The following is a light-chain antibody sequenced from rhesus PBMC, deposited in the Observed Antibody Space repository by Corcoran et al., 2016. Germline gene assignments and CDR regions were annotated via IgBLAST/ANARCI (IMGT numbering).Light chain of an antibody. Sequence: DIQMTQSPSSLSASGGDTVTITCRASQSISRWLAWYQQKPGKAPKILFYKYSPWESGVPSRFRGTGSWPDYSLTIRSLQSEDFATYNCPHYSGRPPTFGQGTKVEIK. V-gene: IGKV1-22*01. J-gene: IGKJ1*01. CDR2: KYS. CDR3: PHYSGRPPT. CDR1: QSISRW.